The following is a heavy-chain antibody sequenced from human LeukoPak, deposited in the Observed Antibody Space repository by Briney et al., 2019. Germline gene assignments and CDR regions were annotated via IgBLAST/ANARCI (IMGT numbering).Heavy chain of an antibody. J-gene: IGHJ4*02. CDR1: GFTFDNYR. CDR3: TKRVKYGGTWDHFAD. CDR2: VNADGGNT. Sequence: GSLRLSCAASGFTFDNYRMSWVRQAPGKGLEWVSTVNADGGNTYYADSVKGRFTISRDNSKRTLILQMNSLRVEDTALYYCTKRVKYGGTWDHFADWGQGTLVTVSS. V-gene: IGHV3-23*01. D-gene: IGHD1-26*01.